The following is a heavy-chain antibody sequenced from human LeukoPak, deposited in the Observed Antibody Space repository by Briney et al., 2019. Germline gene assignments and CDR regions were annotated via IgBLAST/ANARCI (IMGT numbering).Heavy chain of an antibody. D-gene: IGHD3-22*01. CDR3: ARDPSPDYYDSSGPSEGFDY. CDR1: GFTFSSYW. CDR2: IKQDGSEK. J-gene: IGHJ4*02. Sequence: PGGSLRLSCAASGFTFSSYWMSWVRQAPGKGLEWVANIKQDGSEKYYVDSVKGRFTISRDNAKNSLYLQMNSLRAEDTAVYYCARDPSPDYYDSSGPSEGFDYWGQGTLVTVSS. V-gene: IGHV3-7*01.